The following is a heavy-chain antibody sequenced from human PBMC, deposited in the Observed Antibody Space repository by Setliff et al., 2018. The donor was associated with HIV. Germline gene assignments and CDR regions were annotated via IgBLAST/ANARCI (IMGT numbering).Heavy chain of an antibody. Sequence: GASVKVSCKASGYTFTSYGISWVRQAPGQGLEWMGWISACNGNTNYAQKLQGRVTMTTDTSTSTAYMELRSLRSDDTAVYYCAREAHSAWNRGAVATLYFGYWGQGTLVTVSS. J-gene: IGHJ4*02. V-gene: IGHV1-18*01. CDR1: GYTFTSYG. CDR2: ISACNGNT. D-gene: IGHD1-1*01. CDR3: AREAHSAWNRGAVATLYFGY.